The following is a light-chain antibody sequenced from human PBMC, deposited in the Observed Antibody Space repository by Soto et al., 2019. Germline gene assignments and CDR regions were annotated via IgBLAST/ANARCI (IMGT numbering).Light chain of an antibody. V-gene: IGKV1-39*01. CDR3: QQSYTSPTT. CDR2: GAS. CDR1: QSIGKH. J-gene: IGKJ5*01. Sequence: DIQMTQSPSLLSASVGDRFTITFRASQSIGKHLNWYQQKPGKAPKFLIYGASTLQSGVPSRFTGSGSGTDFTLTVSSLQAEDFATYYCQQSYTSPTTFGQGTRLEIK.